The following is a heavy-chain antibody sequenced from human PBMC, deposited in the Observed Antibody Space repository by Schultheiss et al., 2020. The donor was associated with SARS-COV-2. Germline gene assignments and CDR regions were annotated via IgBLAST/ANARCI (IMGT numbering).Heavy chain of an antibody. Sequence: GESLKISCAASGFTFSSYWMHWVRQAPGKGLVWVSRINSDGSSTSYADSVKGRFTISRDNAKNSLYLQMNSLRAEDTAVYYCARAGRVATTDFDYWGQGTLVTVSS. CDR3: ARAGRVATTDFDY. D-gene: IGHD5-12*01. V-gene: IGHV3-74*01. CDR2: INSDGSST. CDR1: GFTFSSYW. J-gene: IGHJ4*02.